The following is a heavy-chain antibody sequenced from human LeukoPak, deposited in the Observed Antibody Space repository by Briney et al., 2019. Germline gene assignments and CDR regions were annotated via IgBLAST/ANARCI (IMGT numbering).Heavy chain of an antibody. V-gene: IGHV1-2*02. CDR2: INPNSGGT. J-gene: IGHJ3*02. D-gene: IGHD1-26*01. CDR3: AREWELLRVSYKAYAFDI. CDR1: GYTFTCYY. Sequence: ASVKVSCKASGYTFTCYYMHWVRQAPGQGLEWMGWINPNSGGTNYAQKFQGGVTMTRDTSISTAYMELSRLRSDDTAVYYCAREWELLRVSYKAYAFDIWGQGTMVTVSS.